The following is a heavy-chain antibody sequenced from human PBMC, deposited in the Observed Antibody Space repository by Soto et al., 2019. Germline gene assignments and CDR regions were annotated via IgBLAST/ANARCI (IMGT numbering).Heavy chain of an antibody. V-gene: IGHV4-59*01. Sequence: SETLSLTCTVSGGSISSYYWSWIRQPPGKGLEWIGYIYYSGSTNYNPSLKSRVTISVDTSKNQFSLKLSSVTAADTAVYYCAGANLWFGEYSHYYYGMDVWGQGTTVTVSS. CDR1: GGSISSYY. CDR2: IYYSGST. CDR3: AGANLWFGEYSHYYYGMDV. J-gene: IGHJ6*02. D-gene: IGHD3-10*01.